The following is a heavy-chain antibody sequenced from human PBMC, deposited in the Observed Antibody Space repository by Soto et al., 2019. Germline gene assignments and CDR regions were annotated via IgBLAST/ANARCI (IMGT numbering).Heavy chain of an antibody. CDR2: VSAYNGNT. CDR1: GYTFTSYG. J-gene: IGHJ6*02. D-gene: IGHD3-9*01. CDR3: ARQNAVWIDWLQVANYYYGMDV. Sequence: ASVKVSCKASGYTFTSYGISWVRQAPGQGLEWMGWVSAYNGNTNYAQKLQGRVTMTTDTSTSTAYMELRSLRSDDTAVYYCARQNAVWIDWLQVANYYYGMDVWGQGTTVTVSS. V-gene: IGHV1-18*01.